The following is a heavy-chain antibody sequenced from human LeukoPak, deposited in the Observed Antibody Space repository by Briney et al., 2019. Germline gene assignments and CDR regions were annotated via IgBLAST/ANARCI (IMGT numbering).Heavy chain of an antibody. D-gene: IGHD6-13*01. J-gene: IGHJ6*03. Sequence: SETLSLTCTVSGGSISSYYWSWIRQPPGKGLEWIGYIYTSGSTNYNPSPKSRVTISVDTSKNQFSLKLSSVTAADTAVYYCASATSYHGSWHGLDYYYYYYMDVWGKGTTVTVSS. CDR3: ASATSYHGSWHGLDYYYYYYMDV. CDR2: IYTSGST. CDR1: GGSISSYY. V-gene: IGHV4-4*09.